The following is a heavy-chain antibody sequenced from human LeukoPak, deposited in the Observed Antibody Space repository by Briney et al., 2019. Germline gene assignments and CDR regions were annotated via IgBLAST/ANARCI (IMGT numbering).Heavy chain of an antibody. Sequence: ASVKVSCKASGYILSNYAVNWVRQAPGQGLEWMGWINTNTGNPTYAQGFTGRFVLSVDTSVNTAFLEITSLKSEDTAVYYCARGNRPQRFYGSGSFDPWGQGTLVSVSS. CDR1: GYILSNYA. J-gene: IGHJ5*02. D-gene: IGHD3-10*01. V-gene: IGHV7-4-1*02. CDR3: ARGNRPQRFYGSGSFDP. CDR2: INTNTGNP.